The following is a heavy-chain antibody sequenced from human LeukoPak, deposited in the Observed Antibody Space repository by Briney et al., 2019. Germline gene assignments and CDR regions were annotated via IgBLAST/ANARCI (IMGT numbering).Heavy chain of an antibody. Sequence: SETLSLTCTVSGGSIRSYYWSWIRQPPGKGLEWIGEINHSGSTNYNPSLKSRVTISVDTSKNQFSLKLSSVTAADTAVYYCARGPGRGSYPNYWGQGTLVTVSS. CDR1: GGSIRSYY. V-gene: IGHV4-34*01. CDR3: ARGPGRGSYPNY. D-gene: IGHD1-26*01. CDR2: INHSGST. J-gene: IGHJ4*02.